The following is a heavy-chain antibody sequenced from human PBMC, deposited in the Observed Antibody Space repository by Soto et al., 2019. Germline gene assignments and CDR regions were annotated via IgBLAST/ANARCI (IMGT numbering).Heavy chain of an antibody. D-gene: IGHD6-19*01. J-gene: IGHJ4*01. CDR1: GFFLRDFG. V-gene: IGHV3-33*01. CDR2: IWYDGSNT. CDR3: VIAMAGQWHPFDY. Sequence: PGGSLRLSCVASGFFLRDFGMHWVRQAPGKGLEWVSVIWYDGSNTYQGESVKGRFTMSRDISKNTLYLQMDSLRPEDTAVYYCVIAMAGQWHPFDYWGHGTLVTVSS.